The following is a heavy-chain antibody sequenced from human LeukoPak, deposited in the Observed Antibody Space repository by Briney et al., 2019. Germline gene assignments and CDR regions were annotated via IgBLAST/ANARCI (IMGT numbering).Heavy chain of an antibody. V-gene: IGHV1-8*01. CDR2: MNPNSGNT. J-gene: IGHJ3*02. CDR1: GYTFTSYD. Sequence: GASVKVSCKASGYTFTSYDINWVRQATGQGLEWMGWMNPNSGNTGYAQKFQGRVTMTRNTSISTAYMELSSLRSEDTAVYYCARRKNGGRWLQLRSNAFDIWGQGTMVTVSS. CDR3: ARRKNGGRWLQLRSNAFDI. D-gene: IGHD5-24*01.